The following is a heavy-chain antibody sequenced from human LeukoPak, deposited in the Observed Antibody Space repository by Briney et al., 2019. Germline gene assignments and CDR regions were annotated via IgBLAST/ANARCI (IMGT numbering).Heavy chain of an antibody. Sequence: ASVKVSCKASGYSFTGYYIHWVRQAPGQGLEWMGWINPNSGGTNYAQKFQGRVTMTRDTSISTAYMELSSLRSEDTAVYYCARGGKSSSHSDYWGQGTLVTVSS. V-gene: IGHV1-2*02. CDR2: INPNSGGT. CDR1: GYSFTGYY. J-gene: IGHJ4*02. D-gene: IGHD6-13*01. CDR3: ARGGKSSSHSDY.